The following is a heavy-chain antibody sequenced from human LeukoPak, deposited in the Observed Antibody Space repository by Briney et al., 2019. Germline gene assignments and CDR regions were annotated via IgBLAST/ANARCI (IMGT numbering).Heavy chain of an antibody. V-gene: IGHV1-46*01. J-gene: IGHJ4*02. Sequence: EASVKVSCKASGYTFTSYYIHWVRQAPGQGLEWMGIINPSGGSTSYAQKFQGRVTMTRDTSTSTVYMELSSLRSEDTAVYYCAREGGNRDLAARRFDYWGQGTLVTVSS. CDR2: INPSGGST. CDR3: AREGGNRDLAARRFDY. D-gene: IGHD6-6*01. CDR1: GYTFTSYY.